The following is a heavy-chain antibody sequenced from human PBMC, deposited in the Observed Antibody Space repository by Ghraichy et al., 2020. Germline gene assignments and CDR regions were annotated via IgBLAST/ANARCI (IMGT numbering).Heavy chain of an antibody. D-gene: IGHD3-10*01. CDR3: AREGYGSGSQLPRNWFDP. CDR2: IYYSGST. V-gene: IGHV4-39*02. CDR1: GGSISSSSYY. Sequence: SETLSLTCTVSGGSISSSSYYWGWIRQPPGKGLEWIGSIYYSGSTYYNPSLKSRVTISVDTSKNQFSLKLSSVTAADTAVYYCAREGYGSGSQLPRNWFDPWGQGTLVTVSS. J-gene: IGHJ5*02.